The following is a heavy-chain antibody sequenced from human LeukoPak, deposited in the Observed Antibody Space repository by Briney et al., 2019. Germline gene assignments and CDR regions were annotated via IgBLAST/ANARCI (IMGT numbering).Heavy chain of an antibody. D-gene: IGHD2-2*01. CDR2: ISYDGTNK. CDR1: GFTFSNYA. CDR3: AKYKGSTRYYYYMGV. J-gene: IGHJ6*03. Sequence: PGGSLRLSCTASGFTFSNYAMHWVRQAPGKGLEWVAVISYDGTNKYYGDSVKGRFPISRDNSKNTLYLQMNGLRAEDMAVYYCAKYKGSTRYYYYMGVWGKGTTVTVSS. V-gene: IGHV3-30*18.